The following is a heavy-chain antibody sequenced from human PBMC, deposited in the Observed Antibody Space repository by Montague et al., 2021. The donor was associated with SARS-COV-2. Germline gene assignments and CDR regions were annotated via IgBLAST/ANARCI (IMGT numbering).Heavy chain of an antibody. CDR2: TYYKSKWYN. J-gene: IGHJ4*02. V-gene: IGHV6-1*01. Sequence: CAISGDSVSTNRATWNWNRQSPSTGLEWLGRTYYKSKWYNDYAVSVKSRIIINPDTSKNQFSLQLNSVTPEDTAVYYCARVRMDGGSDYWGQGTLVTVSS. CDR1: GDSVSTNRAT. D-gene: IGHD3-16*01. CDR3: ARVRMDGGSDY.